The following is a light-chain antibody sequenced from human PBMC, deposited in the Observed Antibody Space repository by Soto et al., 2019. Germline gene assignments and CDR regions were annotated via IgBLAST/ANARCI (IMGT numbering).Light chain of an antibody. CDR3: CSYAGSYTFGV. J-gene: IGLJ1*01. Sequence: QSALTQPRSVXXXPGQSVTISCTGTSSDVGGHNYVSWYQQHPGKAPKLMIYDVSKRPSGVPDRFSGSKSGNTASLTISGLQAEDEADYYCCSYAGSYTFGVFGTGTKLTVL. CDR1: SSDVGGHNY. CDR2: DVS. V-gene: IGLV2-11*01.